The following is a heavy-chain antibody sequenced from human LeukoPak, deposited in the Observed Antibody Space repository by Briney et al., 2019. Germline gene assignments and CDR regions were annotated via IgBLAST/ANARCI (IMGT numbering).Heavy chain of an antibody. Sequence: GGSLRLSCAASGFTFSSYAMHWVRQAPGKGLEWVAVISYDGSNKYYADSVKGRFTISRDNAKNSLYLQMNSLRAEDTAVYYCARGATMVRGVIPAAPLDYWGQGTLVTVSS. CDR1: GFTFSSYA. J-gene: IGHJ4*02. CDR3: ARGATMVRGVIPAAPLDY. CDR2: ISYDGSNK. V-gene: IGHV3-30-3*01. D-gene: IGHD3-10*01.